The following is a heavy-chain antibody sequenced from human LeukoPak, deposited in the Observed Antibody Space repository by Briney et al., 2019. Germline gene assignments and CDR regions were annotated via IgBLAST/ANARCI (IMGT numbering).Heavy chain of an antibody. CDR3: ARANHGSGTSYYFDH. CDR2: INGDGSST. Sequence: GGTLRLSCAASGFTFSSDRMHWVRQAPGKGLVWVSRINGDGSSTRYADSVKGRFTISRDSAKNMLYLEMNTLRAEDTAVYYCARANHGSGTSYYFDHWGQGTLVTVSS. J-gene: IGHJ4*02. D-gene: IGHD3-10*01. CDR1: GFTFSSDR. V-gene: IGHV3-74*01.